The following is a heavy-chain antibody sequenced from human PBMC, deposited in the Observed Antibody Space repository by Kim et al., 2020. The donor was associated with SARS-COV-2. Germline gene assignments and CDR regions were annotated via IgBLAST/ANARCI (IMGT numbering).Heavy chain of an antibody. V-gene: IGHV3-9*01. Sequence: GGSLRLSCAASGFTFDDYAMHWVRQAPGKGLESVSGISWNSGSIGYADSVKGRFTISRDNAKNSLYLQMNSLRAEDTALYYCAKDNAYCSSTSCLTGEFDYWGQGTLVTVSS. CDR3: AKDNAYCSSTSCLTGEFDY. D-gene: IGHD2-2*01. CDR1: GFTFDDYA. CDR2: ISWNSGSI. J-gene: IGHJ4*02.